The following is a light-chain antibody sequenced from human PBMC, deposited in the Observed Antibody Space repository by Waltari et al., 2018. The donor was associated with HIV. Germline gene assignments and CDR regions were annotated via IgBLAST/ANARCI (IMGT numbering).Light chain of an antibody. CDR1: QSISNN. V-gene: IGKV3-15*01. J-gene: IGKJ1*01. Sequence: EVVLTQSPGTVSVSPGERATLSCRTSQSISNNLVWYQLKPGQAPSLVIYDASTRDTGIPVRFSGSGSGTEFTLTIASLQSEDFAVYLCQHYNNWPMTFGQGTKVEI. CDR2: DAS. CDR3: QHYNNWPMT.